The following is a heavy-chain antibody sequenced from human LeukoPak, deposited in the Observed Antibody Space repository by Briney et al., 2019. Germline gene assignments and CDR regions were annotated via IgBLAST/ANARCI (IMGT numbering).Heavy chain of an antibody. CDR2: IYSGGST. CDR1: GLSVSSSF. J-gene: IGHJ4*02. D-gene: IGHD3-22*01. V-gene: IGHV3-53*01. Sequence: GSLRLSCGVSGLSVSSSFLTWVRQAPGKGLEWVSVIYSGGSTYYADSVSGRLTISRDTSKNTFHLQMDNLRAGDTAMYYCSIYDRSGYPHWGQGILVAVSS. CDR3: SIYDRSGYPH.